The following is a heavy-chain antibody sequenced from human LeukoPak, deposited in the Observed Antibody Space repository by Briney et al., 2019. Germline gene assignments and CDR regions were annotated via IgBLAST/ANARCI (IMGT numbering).Heavy chain of an antibody. V-gene: IGHV4-4*07. D-gene: IGHD6-19*01. CDR3: AEGGQWLRV. CDR1: GGSISSYC. Sequence: PSETLSLACTVSGGSISSYCWSCIRQPAGKGLEWIGRICTSGSTNYNPSLKSRVTMSVDTSKNQFSLKLSSVTAADTAVYYCAEGGQWLRVWGQGTLVTVSS. CDR2: ICTSGST. J-gene: IGHJ4*02.